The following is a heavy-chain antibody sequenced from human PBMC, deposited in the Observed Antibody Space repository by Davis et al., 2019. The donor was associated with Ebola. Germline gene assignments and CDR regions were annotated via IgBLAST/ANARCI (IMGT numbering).Heavy chain of an antibody. J-gene: IGHJ5*02. V-gene: IGHV1-18*01. D-gene: IGHD2-15*01. CDR2: ISAYNGNT. CDR1: GYTFTSYG. CDR3: ATAPKVNCSGGSCYSGSFDP. Sequence: ASVKVSCKASGYTFTSYGISWVRQAPGQGLEWMGWISAYNGNTNYAQKLQGRVTMTTDTSTSTAYMELRSLRSDDTAVYYCATAPKVNCSGGSCYSGSFDPWGQGTLVTVSS.